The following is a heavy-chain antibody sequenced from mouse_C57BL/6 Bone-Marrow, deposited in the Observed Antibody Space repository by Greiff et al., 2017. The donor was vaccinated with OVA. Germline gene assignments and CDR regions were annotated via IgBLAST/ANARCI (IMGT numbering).Heavy chain of an antibody. V-gene: IGHV3-6*01. J-gene: IGHJ3*01. D-gene: IGHD1-1*01. CDR2: ISYDGSN. Sequence: EVQLQQSGPGLVKPSQSLSLTCSVTGYSITSGYYWNWIRQFPGNKLEWMGYISYDGSNNYNPSLKNRNSITRDTSKNQFFLKLNSVTTEDTATYYCARDYYGSSPAWFAYWGQGTLVTVSA. CDR3: ARDYYGSSPAWFAY. CDR1: GYSITSGYY.